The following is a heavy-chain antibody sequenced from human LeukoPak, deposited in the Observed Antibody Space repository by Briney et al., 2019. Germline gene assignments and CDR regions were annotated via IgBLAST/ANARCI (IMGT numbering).Heavy chain of an antibody. CDR2: ISSGSITI. CDR3: ARGTSTTNYHYYYMDV. Sequence: PGGSLRLSCAASGFTFSSYSMNWVRQAPGKGLEWVSYISSGSITIYYAEYVKGRFTISRDNTKNSLYLKMNSLRAEDTAVYCCARGTSTTNYHYYYMDVWGKGTTVTVSS. CDR1: GFTFSSYS. D-gene: IGHD1-1*01. J-gene: IGHJ6*03. V-gene: IGHV3-48*01.